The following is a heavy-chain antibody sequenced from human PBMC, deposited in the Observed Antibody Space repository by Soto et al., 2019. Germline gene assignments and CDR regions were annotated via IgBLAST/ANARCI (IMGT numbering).Heavy chain of an antibody. CDR2: IYYSGST. CDR3: GRSNYYNSSGKVDY. Sequence: PSETLSLTCTVSGGSISSGGYYWSWIRQHPGKGLEWIGYIYYSGSTYYNPSLKSRVTISVDTSKNQFSLKLSSVTAADTAVYYCGRSNYYNSSGKVDYGGRGPLVPFS. J-gene: IGHJ4*02. CDR1: GGSISSGGYY. D-gene: IGHD3-22*01. V-gene: IGHV4-31*03.